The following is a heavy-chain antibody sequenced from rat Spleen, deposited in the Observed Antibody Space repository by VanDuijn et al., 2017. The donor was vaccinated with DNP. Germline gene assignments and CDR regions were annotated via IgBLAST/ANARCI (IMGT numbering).Heavy chain of an antibody. V-gene: IGHV4-2*01. CDR2: INKDGSTI. D-gene: IGHD1-11*01. CDR3: AKGPNFGGWSDFFDY. J-gene: IGHJ2*01. Sequence: EVKLVESGGGLVQPGRSLKLSCAASGFNFNDHWMGWVRQAPGKGLEWIGQINKDGSTINYILSLKDKFTISRDNAQNTLYLQMNKLGSEDTAIYYCAKGPNFGGWSDFFDYWGQGVMVTVSS. CDR1: GFNFNDHW.